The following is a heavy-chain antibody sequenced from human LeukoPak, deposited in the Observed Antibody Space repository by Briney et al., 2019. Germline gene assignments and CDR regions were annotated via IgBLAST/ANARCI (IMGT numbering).Heavy chain of an antibody. CDR1: GYSFTGYW. V-gene: IGHV5-51*01. Sequence: GESLKISCKGSGYSFTGYWIGWVRQMPGKGLEWMGIIYPGDSDTRYSPSFQGQVTISADKSISTAYLQWSSLKASDTAMYYCASTAVAAGQYYYGMDVWGQGTTVTVSS. CDR2: IYPGDSDT. D-gene: IGHD6-13*01. CDR3: ASTAVAAGQYYYGMDV. J-gene: IGHJ6*02.